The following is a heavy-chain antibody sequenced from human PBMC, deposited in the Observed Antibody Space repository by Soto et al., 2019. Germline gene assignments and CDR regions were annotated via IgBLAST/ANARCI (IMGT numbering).Heavy chain of an antibody. D-gene: IGHD5-18*01. J-gene: IGHJ6*02. CDR2: IKQDGSEK. Sequence: GGSLRLSCAASGFTFSSYWMSWVRQARGKGLEWVANIKQDGSEKYYVDSVKGRFTISRDHAKNSLYLQMNRLRAEDTAVYYCARSGYSYGYHYYYYYGMEVWGQGTTVTVSS. V-gene: IGHV3-7*03. CDR1: GFTFSSYW. CDR3: ARSGYSYGYHYYYYYGMEV.